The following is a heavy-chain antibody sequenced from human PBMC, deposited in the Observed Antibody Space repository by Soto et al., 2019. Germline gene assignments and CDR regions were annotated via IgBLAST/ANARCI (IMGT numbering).Heavy chain of an antibody. CDR3: AEVEVLGAAGQAGVY. J-gene: IGHJ4*02. CDR1: GFTFSSYG. Sequence: SLSCSAAGFTFSSYGVNWVRQALGKGLERVAVISYDGSNKYYADSVKGRFTISRDNSKNTLYLQMNSPRAEDTAVYYFAEVEVLGAAGQAGVYLGQRSLVAVP. D-gene: IGHD6-13*01. CDR2: ISYDGSNK. V-gene: IGHV3-30*18.